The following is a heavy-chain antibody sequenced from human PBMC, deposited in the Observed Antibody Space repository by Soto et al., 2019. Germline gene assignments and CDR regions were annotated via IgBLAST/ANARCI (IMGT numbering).Heavy chain of an antibody. V-gene: IGHV1-69*01. J-gene: IGHJ5*02. Sequence: QVQLVQSGAEVKKPGSSVKVSCTASGGTFSSYAISWVRQAPGQGLEWMGGIIPIFGTANYAQKFQGRVTITADESTSTAYMELSSLRSEDTAVYYCAVDVGYYYDSSGYLPGWFDPWGQGTLVTVSS. CDR2: IIPIFGTA. D-gene: IGHD3-22*01. CDR3: AVDVGYYYDSSGYLPGWFDP. CDR1: GGTFSSYA.